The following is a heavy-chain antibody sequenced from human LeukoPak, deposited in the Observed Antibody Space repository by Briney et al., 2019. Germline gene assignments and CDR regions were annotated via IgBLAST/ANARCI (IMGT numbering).Heavy chain of an antibody. Sequence: GGSLRLSCAASGFTFSSHAMHWVRQAPGKGLEWVAVISYDGSNKYYADSVKGRFTISRDNSKNTLYLQMNSLRAEDTAVYYCARDQGYYDSSGPGGWGQGTLVTVSS. J-gene: IGHJ4*02. CDR2: ISYDGSNK. CDR3: ARDQGYYDSSGPGG. V-gene: IGHV3-30-3*01. D-gene: IGHD3-22*01. CDR1: GFTFSSHA.